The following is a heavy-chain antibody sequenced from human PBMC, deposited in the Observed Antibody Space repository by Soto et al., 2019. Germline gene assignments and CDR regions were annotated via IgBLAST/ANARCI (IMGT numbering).Heavy chain of an antibody. V-gene: IGHV4-59*01. CDR2: IYYSGST. D-gene: IGHD2-15*01. CDR3: ARGEVVALGY. J-gene: IGHJ4*02. Sequence: QVQLQESGPGLVKPSETLSLTCTVSGGSISSYYWSWIRQPPGKGLEWIGYIYYSGSTNYNPSLKSRVTISVDTSKNQFSLKLSSVTAADTAVYYCARGEVVALGYWGQGTLVTVSS. CDR1: GGSISSYY.